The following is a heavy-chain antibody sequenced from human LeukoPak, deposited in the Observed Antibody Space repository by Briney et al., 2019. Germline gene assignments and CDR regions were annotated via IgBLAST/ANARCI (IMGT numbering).Heavy chain of an antibody. V-gene: IGHV3-30*18. CDR2: ISYDGSNK. Sequence: GGSLRLSCAASGFTFRSYGMHWVRQAPGKGLQWVAVISYDGSNKYYADSVKGRFTISRDNSKNTLYLQMNLRPEDTAVYYCAKGGRSSGLGFDYWGQGTLVTVSS. D-gene: IGHD6-19*01. J-gene: IGHJ4*02. CDR3: AKGGRSSGLGFDY. CDR1: GFTFRSYG.